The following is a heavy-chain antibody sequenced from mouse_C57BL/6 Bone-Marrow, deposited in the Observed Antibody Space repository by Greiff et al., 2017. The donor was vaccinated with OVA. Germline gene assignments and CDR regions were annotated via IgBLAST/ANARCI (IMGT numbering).Heavy chain of an antibody. J-gene: IGHJ1*03. CDR2: IRHNAHGYTT. CDR1: GFTFTDYY. D-gene: IGHD1-1*01. CDR3: ARSYGSSWYFDV. Sequence: VQLKASGGGLVQPGGSLSLSCAASGFTFTDYYMSWVRQPPGKALEWLGFIRHNAHGYTTEYSASVKGRFTISRDNSQSILYLQMNALRAEDSATYCCARSYGSSWYFDVWGTGTTVTVSS. V-gene: IGHV7-3*01.